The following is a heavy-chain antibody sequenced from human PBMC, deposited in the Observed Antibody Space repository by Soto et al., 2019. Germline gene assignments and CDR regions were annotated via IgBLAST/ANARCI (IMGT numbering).Heavy chain of an antibody. CDR1: GFTFSTYA. D-gene: IGHD2-15*01. V-gene: IGHV3-23*01. CDR3: AKEINSGNFDY. CDR2: TSGSGGST. J-gene: IGHJ4*02. Sequence: EVQLLESGGGLVQPGGSLRLSCAGSGFTFSTYAMSWVHQAPGKGLEWVSATSGSGGSTYYADSVKGRFTISRDNSKNTLYLQMNSLRAEDTAVYYCAKEINSGNFDYWGQGTLVTVSS.